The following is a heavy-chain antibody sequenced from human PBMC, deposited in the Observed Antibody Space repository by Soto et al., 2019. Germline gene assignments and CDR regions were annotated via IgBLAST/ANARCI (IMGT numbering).Heavy chain of an antibody. Sequence: PGGSLRLSCAASGFTFSSYAMSWVRQAPGKGLEWVSRMNEDGGTTDYADSVKGRFTISRDNAKNTLYLQMNSLRVEDTAVYYCASDLSGRADVWGQGTTVTVSS. V-gene: IGHV3-74*01. CDR2: MNEDGGTT. CDR1: GFTFSSYA. CDR3: ASDLSGRADV. D-gene: IGHD3-10*01. J-gene: IGHJ6*02.